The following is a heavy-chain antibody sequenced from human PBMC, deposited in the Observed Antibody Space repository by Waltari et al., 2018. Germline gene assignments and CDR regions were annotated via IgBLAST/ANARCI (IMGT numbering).Heavy chain of an antibody. Sequence: EGQLVESGGGLVQRGGSLRLSCSASGLNFSTYSMNWVRQAPGKGLEWISYIKSTGSTIHYADSVKGRFTISRDNAKNSLYLQMNSLRDEDTAVYYCARGLGDYTYWGQGTLVTVSS. CDR2: IKSTGSTI. CDR1: GLNFSTYS. V-gene: IGHV3-48*02. J-gene: IGHJ4*02. D-gene: IGHD4-17*01. CDR3: ARGLGDYTY.